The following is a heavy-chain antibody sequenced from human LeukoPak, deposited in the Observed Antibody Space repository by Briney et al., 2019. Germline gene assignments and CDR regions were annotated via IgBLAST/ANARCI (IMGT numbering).Heavy chain of an antibody. CDR2: IYSSGTT. Sequence: SESLSLTCTVSGGSINSYYWSWIRQPAGKGLEWIGRIYSSGTTNYNPSLKSRVSMSVDTSKNQFSLKLTSVTAADTAVYYCARGGKATVVTMWGQGILVTVSS. J-gene: IGHJ4*02. D-gene: IGHD4-23*01. V-gene: IGHV4-4*07. CDR1: GGSINSYY. CDR3: ARGGKATVVTM.